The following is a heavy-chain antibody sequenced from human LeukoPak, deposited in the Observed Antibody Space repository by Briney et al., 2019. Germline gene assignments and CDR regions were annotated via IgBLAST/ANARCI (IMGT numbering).Heavy chain of an antibody. J-gene: IGHJ4*02. CDR2: IWSDSTNK. Sequence: GRSLRLSCAASGFTFSTYAMHWVRQAPGKGLEWVAVIWSDSTNKYYADSVRGRFTISRDNSKNTLYLQMNSLRAEDTAMYYCARDRLTTVTTFHFDYWGQGTLVTVSS. CDR3: ARDRLTTVTTFHFDY. D-gene: IGHD4-17*01. V-gene: IGHV3-33*01. CDR1: GFTFSTYA.